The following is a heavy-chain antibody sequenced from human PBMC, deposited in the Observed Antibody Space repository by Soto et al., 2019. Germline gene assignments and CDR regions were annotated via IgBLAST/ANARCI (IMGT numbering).Heavy chain of an antibody. CDR2: IGTAGDT. CDR3: ARGYYYGMDV. V-gene: IGHV3-13*01. CDR1: GFTFRIHD. Sequence: EVQLVESGGGLVQPGGSLRLSCAASGFTFRIHDMHWVRQVTGKGPEWVSAIGTAGDTYYLGSVKGRFTISKEDAKNSLYLQMNSLRAGDTAVYYCARGYYYGMDVWGQGTTVTVSS. J-gene: IGHJ6*02.